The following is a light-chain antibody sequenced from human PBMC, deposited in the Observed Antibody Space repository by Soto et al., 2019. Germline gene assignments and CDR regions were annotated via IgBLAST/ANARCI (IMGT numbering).Light chain of an antibody. CDR1: QSISSW. J-gene: IGKJ1*01. V-gene: IGKV1-5*01. Sequence: DIQMTQSPSTLTASVGYRLTITCRASQSISSWLAWYQQKPGKAPKLLIYDASSLESGVPSRFSGSGSGTEFTLTISSLQPDDFATYYCQQYNSYSPTFGQGTKVDIK. CDR3: QQYNSYSPT. CDR2: DAS.